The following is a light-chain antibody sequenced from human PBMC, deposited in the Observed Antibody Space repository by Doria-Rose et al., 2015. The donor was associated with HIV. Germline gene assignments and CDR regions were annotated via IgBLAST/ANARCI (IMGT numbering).Light chain of an antibody. J-gene: IGKJ1*01. Sequence: EIVLTQSPGTLSLSPGERATLSCRASQSFSSTYLAWYQQKPGQAPSLLIYDGSTRATGIPDRFSASRSGTDFTHTINRLEPEDFALYYCHQYGTSWTFGQGTKVEI. CDR3: HQYGTSWT. CDR1: QSFSSTY. V-gene: IGKV3-20*01. CDR2: DGS.